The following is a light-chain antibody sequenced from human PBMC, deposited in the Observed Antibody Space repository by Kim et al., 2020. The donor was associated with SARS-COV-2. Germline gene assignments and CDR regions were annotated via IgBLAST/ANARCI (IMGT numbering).Light chain of an antibody. CDR2: GAS. V-gene: IGKV3-15*01. J-gene: IGKJ2*01. Sequence: VSPGERATLSCRASQSVSSNLAWYQQKPGQAPRLLIYGASTRATGIPARFSGSGSGTEFTLTISSLQSEDFAVYYCQQYYSTPLYTFGQGTKLEI. CDR1: QSVSSN. CDR3: QQYYSTPLYT.